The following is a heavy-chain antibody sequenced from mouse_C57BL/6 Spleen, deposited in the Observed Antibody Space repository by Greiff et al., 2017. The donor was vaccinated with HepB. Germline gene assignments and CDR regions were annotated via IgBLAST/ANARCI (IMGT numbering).Heavy chain of an antibody. V-gene: IGHV1-53*01. J-gene: IGHJ1*03. CDR1: GYTFTSYW. CDR3: ARNYGSSYPYWYFEV. D-gene: IGHD1-1*01. CDR2: ITPSHGGT. Sequence: QVQLQQPGTELVKPGASVKLSCKASGYTFTSYWMHWVKQRPGQGLEWIGNITPSHGGTNYNEKFKSKATLTVDKSSSTAYMQLSSLTSEASAVYYCARNYGSSYPYWYFEVWGTGTTVTVSS.